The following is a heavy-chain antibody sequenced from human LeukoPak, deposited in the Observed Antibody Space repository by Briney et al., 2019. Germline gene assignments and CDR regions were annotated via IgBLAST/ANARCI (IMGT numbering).Heavy chain of an antibody. Sequence: PGGSLRLSCAASGFTFSSYWMHWVRQAPGKGLVWVSHINIDGSSTSYADSVKGRFTISRDNAKDTLNLQMNSLRAEDTAVYYCARHDCSGDICYKAYWGQGTLVTVSS. D-gene: IGHD2-15*01. V-gene: IGHV3-74*01. J-gene: IGHJ4*02. CDR2: INIDGSST. CDR1: GFTFSSYW. CDR3: ARHDCSGDICYKAY.